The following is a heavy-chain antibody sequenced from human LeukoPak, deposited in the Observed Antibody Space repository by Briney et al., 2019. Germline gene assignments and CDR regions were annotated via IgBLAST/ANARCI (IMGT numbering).Heavy chain of an antibody. V-gene: IGHV4-34*01. CDR2: INHSGST. J-gene: IGHJ5*02. D-gene: IGHD3-9*01. Sequence: PSETLSLTCAVYGGSFSGYYWSWIRQLPGKGLEWIGEINHSGSTNYNPSLKSRVTISVDTSKNQFSLKLSSVTAADTAVYYCARGQYYDILTGSFDPWGQGTLVTVSS. CDR1: GGSFSGYY. CDR3: ARGQYYDILTGSFDP.